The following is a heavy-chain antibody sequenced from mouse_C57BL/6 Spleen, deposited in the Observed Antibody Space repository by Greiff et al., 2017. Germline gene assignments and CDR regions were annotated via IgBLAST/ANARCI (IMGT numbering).Heavy chain of an antibody. J-gene: IGHJ2*01. CDR2: ISSGGDYS. V-gene: IGHV5-9-1*02. CDR3: TGGGGSIFDY. D-gene: IGHD1-1*01. Sequence: EVMLVESGEGLVKPGGSLKLSCAASGFTFSSYAMSWVRQTPEKRLEWVAYISSGGDYSYYADTVKGRVTISSDTARNTLYLQMSSLKSEDAALYCCTGGGGSIFDYWGQGTTLTVSS. CDR1: GFTFSSYA.